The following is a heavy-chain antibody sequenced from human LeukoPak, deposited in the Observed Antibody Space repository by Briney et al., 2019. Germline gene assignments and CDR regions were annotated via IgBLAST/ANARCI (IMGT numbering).Heavy chain of an antibody. CDR2: IYYSGST. J-gene: IGHJ5*02. D-gene: IGHD3-10*01. CDR1: GGSMSSGGYY. CDR3: ARGGRYYYGNWFDP. Sequence: SQTLSLTCTVSGGSMSSGGYYWSWIRQHPGKGLERIGYIYYSGSTYYNPSLKSRVTISVDTSKNQFSLKLSSVTAADTAVYYCARGGRYYYGNWFDPWGQGTLVTVSS. V-gene: IGHV4-31*03.